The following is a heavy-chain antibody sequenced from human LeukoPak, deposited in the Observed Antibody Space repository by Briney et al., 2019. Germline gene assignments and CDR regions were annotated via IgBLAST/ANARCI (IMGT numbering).Heavy chain of an antibody. Sequence: PGGSLRLSCVASGFTFRNCMHWVRQAPGKGLEWVAFKRYDGTNEDYADSVKGRFTISRDNSKNTVSLQMNSLRTDDTAVYYCARVFSPRIQLRYYYYYYMDVWGKGTTVTVSS. CDR1: GFTFRNC. V-gene: IGHV3-30*02. J-gene: IGHJ6*03. CDR3: ARVFSPRIQLRYYYYYYMDV. D-gene: IGHD5-18*01. CDR2: KRYDGTNE.